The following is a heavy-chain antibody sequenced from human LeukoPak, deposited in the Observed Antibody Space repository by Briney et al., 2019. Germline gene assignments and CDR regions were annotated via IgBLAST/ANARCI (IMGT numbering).Heavy chain of an antibody. CDR2: IYYSGST. D-gene: IGHD4-17*01. CDR1: GGSISSGGYY. V-gene: IGHV4-31*03. Sequence: SETLSLTCTVPGGSISSGGYYWSWIRQHPGKGLEWIGCIYYSGSTYYNPSLKSRVTISVDTSKNQFSLKLSSVTAADTAVYYCARMAATVTTKGDYWGQGTLVTVSS. CDR3: ARMAATVTTKGDY. J-gene: IGHJ4*02.